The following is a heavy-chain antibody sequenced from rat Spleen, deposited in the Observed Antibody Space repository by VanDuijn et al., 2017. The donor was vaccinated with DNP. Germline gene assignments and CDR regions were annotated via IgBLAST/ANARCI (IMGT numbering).Heavy chain of an antibody. CDR2: ITNTGDGS. CDR1: GFTLSTNW. Sequence: EVQLVESGGGLVQPGSPLKLSCAASGFTLSTNWLNWIRQAPGKGLEWVESITNTGDGSYYSDSVKGRFSLSRDNAKSTLYLQMNSLRSEDTATYYCTRGMDAWGQGASVTVSS. J-gene: IGHJ4*01. CDR3: TRGMDA. V-gene: IGHV5-31*01.